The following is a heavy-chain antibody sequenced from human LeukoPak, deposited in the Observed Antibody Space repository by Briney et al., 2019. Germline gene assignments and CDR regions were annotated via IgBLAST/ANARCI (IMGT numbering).Heavy chain of an antibody. V-gene: IGHV3-48*01. J-gene: IGHJ4*02. CDR3: ARDFAREFTIDY. D-gene: IGHD3-10*01. Sequence: GGSLRLSCAASGFTFSNYNMNWVRQPPGKGLQWVSYISSSSNIIYYADSVEGRFTISRDNAKNSLFLQMNSLRAEDTAVYYCARDFAREFTIDYWGQGTLVTVSS. CDR1: GFTFSNYN. CDR2: ISSSSNII.